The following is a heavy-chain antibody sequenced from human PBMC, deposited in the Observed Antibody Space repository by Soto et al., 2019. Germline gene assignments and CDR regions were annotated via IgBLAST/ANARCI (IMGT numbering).Heavy chain of an antibody. J-gene: IGHJ6*03. D-gene: IGHD5-18*01. CDR1: GFTFSNYW. CDR2: IKRDGTEK. Sequence: PGGSLRLSCAASGFTFSNYWMSWVRQAPGKGLEWVANIKRDGTEKYYVDSMKGRFTISRDNAKNSLYLQMDSLRAEDTAVYYCARDMYTASFNYYNYYYMDVWGKGTKVTVSS. CDR3: ARDMYTASFNYYNYYYMDV. V-gene: IGHV3-7*01.